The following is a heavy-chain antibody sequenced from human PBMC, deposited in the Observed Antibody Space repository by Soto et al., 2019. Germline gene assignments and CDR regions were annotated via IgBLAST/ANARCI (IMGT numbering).Heavy chain of an antibody. CDR1: GGTFSSYA. Sequence: AVKVSCKASGGTFSSYAIIWVRQAPGQGIEWMGGIIPIFGTANYAQKFQGRVTITADESTSTAYMELSSLRSEDTAVYYCARGIAARPDSYYFDYWGQGTLVTVSS. CDR3: ARGIAARPDSYYFDY. V-gene: IGHV1-69*13. J-gene: IGHJ4*02. CDR2: IIPIFGTA. D-gene: IGHD6-6*01.